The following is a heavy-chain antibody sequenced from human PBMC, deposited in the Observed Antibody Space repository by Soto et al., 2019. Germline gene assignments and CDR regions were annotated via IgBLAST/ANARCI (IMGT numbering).Heavy chain of an antibody. CDR3: ARDPPATRHGMDV. J-gene: IGHJ6*02. Sequence: GGSLILSCAASGFTVSGNCMSWVRQAPGKGLEWVSVYSGGSTYYADSVRGRFTISRDNSKNTLYLQMKSLRAEDTAVYYCARDPPATRHGMDVWGQGTTVNLS. V-gene: IGHV3-53*01. CDR2: YSGGST. CDR1: GFTVSGNC.